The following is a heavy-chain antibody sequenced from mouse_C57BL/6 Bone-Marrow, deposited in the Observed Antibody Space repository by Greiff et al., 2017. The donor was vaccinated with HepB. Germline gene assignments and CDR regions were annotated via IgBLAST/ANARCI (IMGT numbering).Heavy chain of an antibody. CDR1: GYTFTSYG. Sequence: VQLQESGAELARPGASVKLSCKASGYTFTSYGISWVKQRTGQGLEWIGEIYPRSGNTYYNEKFEGKATLTADKSSSTAYMELRSLTSEDSAVYFCARFSYDGYYVYAMDYWGQGTSVTVSS. J-gene: IGHJ4*01. CDR2: IYPRSGNT. D-gene: IGHD2-3*01. V-gene: IGHV1-81*01. CDR3: ARFSYDGYYVYAMDY.